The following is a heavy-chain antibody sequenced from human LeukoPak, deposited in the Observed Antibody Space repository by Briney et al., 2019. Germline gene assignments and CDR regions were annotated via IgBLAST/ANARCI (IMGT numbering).Heavy chain of an antibody. CDR3: ARSVVQLWTD. D-gene: IGHD5-18*01. CDR1: GYSISSGYY. CDR2: IYHSGST. V-gene: IGHV4-38-2*02. Sequence: SETLSLTCTVSGYSISSGYYWGWIRQPPGKGLEWIGSIYHSGSTYYNPSLKSRVTISVDTSKNQFSLKLSSVTAADTAVYYCARSVVQLWTDWGQGTLVTVSS. J-gene: IGHJ4*02.